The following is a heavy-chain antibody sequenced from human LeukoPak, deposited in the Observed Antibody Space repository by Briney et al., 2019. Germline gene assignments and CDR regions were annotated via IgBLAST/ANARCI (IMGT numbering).Heavy chain of an antibody. CDR2: INPSGGST. CDR1: GYTFTSYY. D-gene: IGHD3-22*01. J-gene: IGHJ4*02. CDR3: ARDAYDSSGYYPYYFDY. V-gene: IGHV1-46*01. Sequence: ASVKVSCKASGYTFTSYYMHWVRQAPGQGLEWMGIINPSGGSTSYAQKFQGRVTITTDESTSTAYMELSSLRSEDTAVYYCARDAYDSSGYYPYYFDYWGQGTLVTVSS.